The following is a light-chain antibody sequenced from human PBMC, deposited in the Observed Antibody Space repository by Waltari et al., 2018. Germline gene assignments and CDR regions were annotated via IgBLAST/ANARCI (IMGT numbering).Light chain of an antibody. Sequence: DIQMTQSPSAVSASVGDRVTITCRARQGIGIYLVWFQQKPGKPPKALIYGATSLPSGVPSRFSGSVSGKDFTLTISSLQPEDFATYYCQHYHSFPLTFGGGTKVEIK. V-gene: IGKV1-16*01. J-gene: IGKJ4*01. CDR3: QHYHSFPLT. CDR1: QGIGIY. CDR2: GAT.